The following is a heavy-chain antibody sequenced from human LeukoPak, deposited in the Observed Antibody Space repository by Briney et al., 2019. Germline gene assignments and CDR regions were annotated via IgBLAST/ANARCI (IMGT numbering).Heavy chain of an antibody. V-gene: IGHV3-7*01. Sequence: GGSLRLSCAASGFTFSSYWMSWVRQAPGKGLEWVANIKQDGSEKYYVDSVKGRLTISRDNAKNSLYLQMNSLRDEDTAVYYCARDLILADSSGSSAHDYWSQGTLVTVSS. J-gene: IGHJ4*02. CDR2: IKQDGSEK. CDR3: ARDLILADSSGSSAHDY. D-gene: IGHD2-15*01. CDR1: GFTFSSYW.